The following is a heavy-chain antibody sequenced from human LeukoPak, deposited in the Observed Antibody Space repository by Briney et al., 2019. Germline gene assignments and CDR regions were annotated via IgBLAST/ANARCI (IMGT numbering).Heavy chain of an antibody. CDR2: ISSSSSYI. D-gene: IGHD6-13*01. V-gene: IGHV3-21*01. Sequence: PGGSLRLSCAASGFTFSSYSMNWVRQAPGKGLEWVSSISSSSSYIYYADSVKGRFTISRDNSKNTLYLQMNSLRAEDTAVYCCARDFRSSWFYYYYGMDVWGQGTTVTVSS. CDR3: ARDFRSSWFYYYYGMDV. J-gene: IGHJ6*02. CDR1: GFTFSSYS.